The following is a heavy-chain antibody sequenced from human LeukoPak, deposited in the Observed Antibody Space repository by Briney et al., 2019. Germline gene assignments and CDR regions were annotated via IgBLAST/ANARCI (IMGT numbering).Heavy chain of an antibody. D-gene: IGHD3-3*01. CDR2: ISAYNGNT. J-gene: IGHJ4*02. CDR1: GYTFTSYG. Sequence: ASVKVSCKASGYTFTSYGISWVRQAPGQGLEWTGWISAYNGNTNYAQKLQGRVTMTTDTSTSTAYMELRSLRSDDTAVYYCARQTTQLRFLEWLSHFDYWGQGTLVTVSS. CDR3: ARQTTQLRFLEWLSHFDY. V-gene: IGHV1-18*01.